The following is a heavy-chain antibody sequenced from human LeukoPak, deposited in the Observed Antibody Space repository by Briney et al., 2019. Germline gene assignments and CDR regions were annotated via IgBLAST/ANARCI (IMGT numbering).Heavy chain of an antibody. D-gene: IGHD3-10*01. CDR2: IRGSGGIT. CDR3: ARVVSYYGSSYRLLDL. Sequence: GGSLRLSCAVSGFTFSSFAMGWVRQAPGKGLEWVSDIRGSGGITSYADSVKGRFTISRDNSKNTMYMQMDSLRAEDTAVYYCARVVSYYGSSYRLLDLWGRGTMVTVSS. J-gene: IGHJ2*01. CDR1: GFTFSSFA. V-gene: IGHV3-23*01.